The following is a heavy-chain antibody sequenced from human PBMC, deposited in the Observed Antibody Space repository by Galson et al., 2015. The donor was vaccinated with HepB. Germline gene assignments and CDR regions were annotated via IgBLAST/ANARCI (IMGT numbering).Heavy chain of an antibody. CDR3: ATDYLYGGGGRSRAYGMDV. Sequence: SVTVSCKVSGYTLTELSMHWVRQAPGKGLEWMGGFDPEDGETIYAQKFQGRVTMTEDTSTDTAYMELSSLRSEDTAVYYCATDYLYGGGGRSRAYGMDVWGQGTTVTVSS. CDR2: FDPEDGET. CDR1: GYTLTELS. V-gene: IGHV1-24*01. D-gene: IGHD6-13*01. J-gene: IGHJ6*02.